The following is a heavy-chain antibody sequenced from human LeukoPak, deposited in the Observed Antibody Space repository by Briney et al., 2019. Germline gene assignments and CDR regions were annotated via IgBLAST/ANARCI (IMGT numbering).Heavy chain of an antibody. CDR2: ISYDGSNK. Sequence: GGSLRLSCAASGFTFSSYAMHWVRQAPGKGLEWVAVISYDGSNKYYADSVKGRFTISRDNSKNTLYLQMNSLRAEDTAVYYCARGVRTAPRRLVGDVWGQGTTVTVSS. J-gene: IGHJ6*02. CDR3: ARGVRTAPRRLVGDV. V-gene: IGHV3-30-3*01. D-gene: IGHD1-26*01. CDR1: GFTFSSYA.